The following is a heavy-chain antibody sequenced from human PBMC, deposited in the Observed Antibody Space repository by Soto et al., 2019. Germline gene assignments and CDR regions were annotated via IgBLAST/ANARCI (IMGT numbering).Heavy chain of an antibody. CDR2: ISYDGSNK. CDR3: ARDQDCSGGSCYPHYYYYGMDV. J-gene: IGHJ6*02. V-gene: IGHV3-30-3*01. D-gene: IGHD2-15*01. Sequence: GGSLRLSCAASGLTFSSYAMHWVRQAPGKGLEWVAVISYDGSNKYYADSVKGRFTISRDNSKNTLYLQMNSLRAEDTAVYYCARDQDCSGGSCYPHYYYYGMDVWGQGTTVTV. CDR1: GLTFSSYA.